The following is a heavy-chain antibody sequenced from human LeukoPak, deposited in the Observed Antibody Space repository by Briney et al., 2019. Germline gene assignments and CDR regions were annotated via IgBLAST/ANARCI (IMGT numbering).Heavy chain of an antibody. D-gene: IGHD3-9*01. CDR3: ARDNPDVRYFAWLNFDY. V-gene: IGHV3-11*04. CDR2: ISSRAKHI. CDR1: GFTFSDYY. Sequence: GGSLRLSCAASGFTFSDYYMTWIRQAPGKGLEGVLYISSRAKHIQHADSVKGRITISRDNTNNSLYLQMNRLRADDTAVYYCARDNPDVRYFAWLNFDYWGQGTLVTVSS. J-gene: IGHJ4*02.